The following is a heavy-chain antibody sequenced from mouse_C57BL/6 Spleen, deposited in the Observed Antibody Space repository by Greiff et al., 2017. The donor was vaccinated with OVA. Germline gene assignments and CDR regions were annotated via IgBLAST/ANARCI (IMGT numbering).Heavy chain of an antibody. CDR3: AAYYYGSTWDYFDY. J-gene: IGHJ2*01. CDR1: GYTFTSYW. V-gene: IGHV1-52*01. D-gene: IGHD1-1*01. Sequence: QVQLQQPGAELVRPGSSVKLSCKASGYTFTSYWMHWVKQRPIQGLEWIGNIDPSDSETHYNQKFKDKATLTADKSSSTAYMQLSSLTSEDSAVYYCAAYYYGSTWDYFDYWGQGTTLTVSS. CDR2: IDPSDSET.